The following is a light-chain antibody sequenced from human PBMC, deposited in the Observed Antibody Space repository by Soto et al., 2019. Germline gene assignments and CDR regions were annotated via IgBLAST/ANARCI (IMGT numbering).Light chain of an antibody. CDR2: RAS. CDR3: QQSYTTPRT. CDR1: QRIGSY. Sequence: DIQMTQSPSSLSASVGDRVTITCRASQRIGSYLNWFQQKAGKAPKLLIDRASSLQSEVTSRFSCRGSGTDFTLTIISLQPEDFATYYCQQSYTTPRTFGQGTKVEIK. J-gene: IGKJ1*01. V-gene: IGKV1-39*01.